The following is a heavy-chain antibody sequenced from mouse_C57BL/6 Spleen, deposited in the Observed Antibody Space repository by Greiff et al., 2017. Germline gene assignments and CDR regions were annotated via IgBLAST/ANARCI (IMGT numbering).Heavy chain of an antibody. Sequence: VKLQESGAELVRPGASVTLSCKASGYTFTDFEMHWVKQTPVHGLEWIGAIDPETGGTAYNQKFKGKAILTADKSSSTAYMELRSLTSEDSAVYYCTRGTGTGDWGQGTTLTGAS. CDR2: IDPETGGT. D-gene: IGHD4-1*01. CDR3: TRGTGTGD. J-gene: IGHJ2*01. V-gene: IGHV1-15*01. CDR1: GYTFTDFE.